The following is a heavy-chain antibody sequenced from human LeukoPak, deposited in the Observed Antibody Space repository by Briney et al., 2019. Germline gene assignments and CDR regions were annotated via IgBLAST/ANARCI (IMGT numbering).Heavy chain of an antibody. CDR3: ARDIGLEALFYVWGSYRSREYYFDY. D-gene: IGHD3-16*02. V-gene: IGHV3-21*01. CDR1: GFTFSSYS. CDR2: ISSSSSYI. J-gene: IGHJ4*02. Sequence: SGGSLRLSCAASGFTFSSYSMNWVRQAPGKGLEWVSSISSSSSYIYYADSVKGRFTISRDNAKNSLYLQMNSLRAEDTAVYYCARDIGLEALFYVWGSYRSREYYFDYWGQGTLVTVSS.